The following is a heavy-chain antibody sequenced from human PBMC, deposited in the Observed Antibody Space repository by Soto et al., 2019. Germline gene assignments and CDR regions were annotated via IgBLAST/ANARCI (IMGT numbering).Heavy chain of an antibody. CDR3: ARTMYYYDSSGYYGGAFDI. D-gene: IGHD3-22*01. CDR2: ISGSGGST. Sequence: GGSLRLSCAASGFTFSSYAMSWVRQAPGKGLEWVSAISGSGGSTYYADSVKGRFTISRDNSKNTLYLQMNSLRAEDTAVYYCARTMYYYDSSGYYGGAFDIWGQGTMVTVSS. CDR1: GFTFSSYA. V-gene: IGHV3-23*01. J-gene: IGHJ3*02.